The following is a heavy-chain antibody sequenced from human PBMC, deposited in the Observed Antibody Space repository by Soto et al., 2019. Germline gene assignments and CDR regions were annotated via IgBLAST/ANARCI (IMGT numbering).Heavy chain of an antibody. CDR1: GFPISSYA. CDR3: AKGSASARPYYFDY. CDR2: ISGGGGST. J-gene: IGHJ4*02. D-gene: IGHD5-18*01. V-gene: IGHV3-23*01. Sequence: GPLRLSCAASGFPISSYAMTWVRQAPGTRLEWVSAISGGGGSTYYADSVKGRFTISRDNSRNTLSLQMNSLRAEDTAVYYCAKGSASARPYYFDYWGQGTLVTVSS.